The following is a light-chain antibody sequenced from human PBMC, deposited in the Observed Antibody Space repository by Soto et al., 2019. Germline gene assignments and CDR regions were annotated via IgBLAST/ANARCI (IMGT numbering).Light chain of an antibody. V-gene: IGKV1-6*01. CDR2: GAS. J-gene: IGKJ1*01. CDR1: QGIGKD. CDR3: LQHFNYPRT. Sequence: IQMTQSPSSLSASVGDRVTITCRASQGIGKDLGWFQQRPGKAPKLLIYGASGLQNAVPSPFSGSGSGTAYTLTISGLQPPDFATSFYLQHFNYPRTFGQGTTVDIK.